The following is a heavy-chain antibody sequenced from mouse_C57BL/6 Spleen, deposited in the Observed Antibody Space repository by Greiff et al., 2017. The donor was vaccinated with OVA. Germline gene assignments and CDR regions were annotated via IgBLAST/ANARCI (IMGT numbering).Heavy chain of an antibody. J-gene: IGHJ2*01. Sequence: EVKLQESGPGLVKPSQSLSLTCSVTGYSITSGYYWNWIRQFPGNKLEWMGYISYDGSNNYNPSLKNRISITRDTSKNQFCLKLNSVTTEDTATYYCARGWDYFDYWGQGTTLTVSS. V-gene: IGHV3-6*01. D-gene: IGHD1-1*02. CDR1: GYSITSGYY. CDR2: ISYDGSN. CDR3: ARGWDYFDY.